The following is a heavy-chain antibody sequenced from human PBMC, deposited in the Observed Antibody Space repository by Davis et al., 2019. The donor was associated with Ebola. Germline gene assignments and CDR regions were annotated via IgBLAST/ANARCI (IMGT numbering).Heavy chain of an antibody. CDR1: GYTFLTYD. Sequence: ASVPVSCKASGYTFLTYDIFWVRLVPGQGLEWMGWMNPNTEKTGYAPKFQGRVTMTWDNSISTAFMEVRSLTSADTSVYYCARGGYSYGYGLDFWGQGSLVTVTS. D-gene: IGHD5-18*01. V-gene: IGHV1-8*01. CDR2: MNPNTEKT. CDR3: ARGGYSYGYGLDF. J-gene: IGHJ4*02.